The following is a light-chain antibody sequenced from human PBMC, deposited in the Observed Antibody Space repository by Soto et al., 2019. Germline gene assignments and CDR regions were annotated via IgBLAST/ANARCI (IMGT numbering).Light chain of an antibody. CDR2: DAS. V-gene: IGKV3-11*01. CDR3: QQRDFWPRT. Sequence: EVVLTQSPATLSLSPGERAAVYCRASHSVSSHLAWYQQKPGKAPTLLIYDASTRAAGIPARFSGSGSGTDFTLSISSLEPEAVPVYYCQQRDFWPRTFGQGTKLLIK. J-gene: IGKJ2*02. CDR1: HSVSSH.